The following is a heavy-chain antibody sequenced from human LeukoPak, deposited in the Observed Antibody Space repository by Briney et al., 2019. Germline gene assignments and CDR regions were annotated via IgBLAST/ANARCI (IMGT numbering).Heavy chain of an antibody. V-gene: IGHV4-59*13. CDR1: GGSIGSSF. CDR2: ISYSGRT. D-gene: IGHD1-26*01. Sequence: SETLSLTCSVSGGSIGSSFWNWIRLSPGKGLEWIGYISYSGRTNYSPSLKSRVTISIDTSKNQLSLTLTSVTAADTALYYCARDRSGTYYTVDVWGQGTMVSVSA. CDR3: ARDRSGTYYTVDV. J-gene: IGHJ3*01.